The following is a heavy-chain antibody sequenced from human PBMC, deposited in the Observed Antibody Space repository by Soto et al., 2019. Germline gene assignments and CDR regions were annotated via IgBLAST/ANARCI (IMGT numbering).Heavy chain of an antibody. Sequence: QVQLVQSGAEVKKPGSSVKVSCKASGGTFSSYAISWVRQAPGQGLEWMGGIIPIFGTANYAQKFQGRVTITADESTSTADMGLSSLRAEDTAVYYCARRAYGGCDPRWYFDLWGRGTLVTVSS. CDR2: IIPIFGTA. CDR1: GGTFSSYA. J-gene: IGHJ2*01. CDR3: ARRAYGGCDPRWYFDL. D-gene: IGHD5-12*01. V-gene: IGHV1-69*12.